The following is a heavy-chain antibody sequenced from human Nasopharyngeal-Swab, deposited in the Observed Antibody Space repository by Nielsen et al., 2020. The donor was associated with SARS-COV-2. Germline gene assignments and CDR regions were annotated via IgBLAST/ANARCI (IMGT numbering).Heavy chain of an antibody. CDR1: GFPFRNYY. D-gene: IGHD3-10*01. CDR2: IKQGGSEQ. V-gene: IGHV3-7*01. Sequence: GESLKISCAASGFPFRNYYMTWVRQPPGKGLEWVANIKQGGSEQFYVDSVKGRFTISRDDAKNSLYLQMNSLRAEDTAVYYCARETGSGDYYYYGMDVWGQGTTVTVSS. CDR3: ARETGSGDYYYYGMDV. J-gene: IGHJ6*02.